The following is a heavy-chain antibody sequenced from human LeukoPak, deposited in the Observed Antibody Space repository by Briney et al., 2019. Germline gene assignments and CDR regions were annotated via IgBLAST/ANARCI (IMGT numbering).Heavy chain of an antibody. CDR1: GGSISSSSYY. Sequence: PSETLSLTCTVSGGSISSSSYYWGWIRQPPGKGLEWIGSIYYSGSTYYNPSLKSRVTISVDTSKNQFSLKLSSVTAADTAVHYCARRPRSSWQDAFDIWGQGTMVTVSS. V-gene: IGHV4-39*01. CDR2: IYYSGST. D-gene: IGHD6-13*01. J-gene: IGHJ3*02. CDR3: ARRPRSSWQDAFDI.